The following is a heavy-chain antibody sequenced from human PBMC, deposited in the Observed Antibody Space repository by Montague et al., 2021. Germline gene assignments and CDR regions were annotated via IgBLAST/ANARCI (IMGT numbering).Heavy chain of an antibody. J-gene: IGHJ4*02. V-gene: IGHV4-30-4*08. CDR1: GGSISSDGYY. CDR3: ARENCSDGVGFRDY. D-gene: IGHD2-8*01. CDR2: IYYSGTT. Sequence: TLSLTCTVSGGSISSDGYYWNWIRQPPREGLEWIGYIYYSGTTYYNPSLKSRPSMSVDTSKNQFSLKLTSVTAADTAVYYCARENCSDGVGFRDYWGQGTLVAVSS.